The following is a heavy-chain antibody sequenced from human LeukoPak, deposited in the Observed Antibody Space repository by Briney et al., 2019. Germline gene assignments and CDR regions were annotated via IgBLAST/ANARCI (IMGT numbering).Heavy chain of an antibody. D-gene: IGHD3-3*01. CDR1: IGSISSYY. CDR3: ARGHDFWTYNWFDH. V-gene: IGHV4-59*01. Sequence: SETLSLTCTVSIGSISSYYWSWSPQPPGKGLEWSGYIYYSGSTNYNPSLKSRVTISVDTSKNQFSLKLSSVTAADTDVYYCARGHDFWTYNWFDHWGQGTLVTVSS. CDR2: IYYSGST. J-gene: IGHJ5*02.